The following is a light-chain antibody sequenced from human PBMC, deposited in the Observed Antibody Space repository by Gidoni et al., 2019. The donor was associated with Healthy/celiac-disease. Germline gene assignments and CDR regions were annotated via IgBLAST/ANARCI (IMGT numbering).Light chain of an antibody. J-gene: IGKJ2*04. CDR2: GAS. CDR3: QQYNNWPPGS. CDR1: QSVSSN. V-gene: IGKV3-15*01. Sequence: EIVMTQSPATLSVSPGERATLSCRASQSVSSNLAWYQQKPGQAPRLLIYGASTRATGIPARFSGSGSGTEFTLTISSLQPEDFAVYYCQQYNNWPPGSFXXXTKLEIK.